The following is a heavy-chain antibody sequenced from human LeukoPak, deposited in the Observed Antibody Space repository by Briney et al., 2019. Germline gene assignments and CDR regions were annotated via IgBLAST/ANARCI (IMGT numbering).Heavy chain of an antibody. CDR2: IYYSGST. D-gene: IGHD3-10*01. CDR1: GGSISSYY. V-gene: IGHV4-39*07. J-gene: IGHJ4*02. CDR3: ARDPKAFGERGYYFDY. Sequence: SETLSLTCTVSGGSISSYYWGWIRQPPGKGLEWIGSIYYSGSTYYNPSFKSRVTISVDTSKNQFSLKLSSVTAADTAVYYCARDPKAFGERGYYFDYWGQGTLVTVSS.